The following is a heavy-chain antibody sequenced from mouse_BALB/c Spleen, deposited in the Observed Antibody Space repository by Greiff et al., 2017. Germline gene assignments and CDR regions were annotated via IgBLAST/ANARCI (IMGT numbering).Heavy chain of an antibody. D-gene: IGHD3-3*01. CDR2: INSNGGST. Sequence: EVMLVESGGGLVQPGGSLKLSCAASGFTFSSYGMSWVRQTPDKRLELVATINSNGGSTYYPDSVKGRFTISRDNAKNTLYLQMSSLKSEDTAMYYGARDGGTSWFAYWGQGTLVTVSA. V-gene: IGHV5-6-3*01. J-gene: IGHJ3*01. CDR1: GFTFSSYG. CDR3: ARDGGTSWFAY.